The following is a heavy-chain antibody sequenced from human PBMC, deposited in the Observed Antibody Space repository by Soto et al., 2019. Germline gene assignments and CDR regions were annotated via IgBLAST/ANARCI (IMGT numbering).Heavy chain of an antibody. J-gene: IGHJ4*01. V-gene: IGHV3-23*01. CDR3: AKLGFVLMELYYFHQ. CDR2: ISGNSGKT. CDR1: GFTFSSYA. Sequence: EVQLLESGGGLVQPGGSLRLSCPASGFTFSSYAMSWVRQAPGKELEWVSTISGNSGKTNYAESVKGRFSISRDNSKNTVHLQLYSLRAEDTAVYFCAKLGFVLMELYYFHQWGHGTLVTVSS. D-gene: IGHD2-8*01.